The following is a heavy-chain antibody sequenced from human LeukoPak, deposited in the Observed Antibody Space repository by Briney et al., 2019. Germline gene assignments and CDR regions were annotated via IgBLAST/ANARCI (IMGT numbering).Heavy chain of an antibody. Sequence: SETLSLTCAVYGGSFSGYYWSWIRQPPGKGLEWIGEINHSGSTNYNPSLKSRVTISVDTSKNQFSRKLSSVTAADTAVYYCVRRRGSTGYYYYGMDVWGQGTTVTVSS. CDR2: INHSGST. CDR1: GGSFSGYY. V-gene: IGHV4-34*01. J-gene: IGHJ6*02. CDR3: VRRRGSTGYYYYGMDV. D-gene: IGHD3-10*01.